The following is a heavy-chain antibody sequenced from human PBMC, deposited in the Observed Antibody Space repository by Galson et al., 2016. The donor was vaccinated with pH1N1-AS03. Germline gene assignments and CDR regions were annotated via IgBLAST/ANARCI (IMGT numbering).Heavy chain of an antibody. CDR3: ARFQFQFTFDH. CDR1: GFIYNNYW. D-gene: IGHD5-24*01. V-gene: IGHV3-7*03. CDR2: IKQDGSEI. Sequence: SLRLSCAASGFIYNNYWMSWVRQAPGKGLEWVANIKQDGSEIHYADSVRGRFTISRDNAKSSLYLQMNSLRADDTAVYFCARFQFQFTFDHWGQGTQVTVSS. J-gene: IGHJ4*02.